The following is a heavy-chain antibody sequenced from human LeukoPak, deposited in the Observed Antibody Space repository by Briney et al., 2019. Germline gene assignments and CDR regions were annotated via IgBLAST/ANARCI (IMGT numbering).Heavy chain of an antibody. D-gene: IGHD3-16*02. J-gene: IGHJ4*02. Sequence: GGSLRLSCAATGVTFSSYSMNWVRQAPGKGLEWVSSISSSSSYIYYADSVKGRFTISRDNAKNSLYLQMNSLRAEDTAVYCCASSLGGVIVLYDYWGQGTLVTVSS. CDR1: GVTFSSYS. V-gene: IGHV3-21*01. CDR2: ISSSSSYI. CDR3: ASSLGGVIVLYDY.